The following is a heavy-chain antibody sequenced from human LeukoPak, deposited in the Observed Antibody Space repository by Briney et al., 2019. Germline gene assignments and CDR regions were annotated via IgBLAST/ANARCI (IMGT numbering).Heavy chain of an antibody. V-gene: IGHV3-30-3*01. CDR1: GFTFSSYA. J-gene: IGHJ6*02. D-gene: IGHD1-26*01. CDR2: ISYDGSNK. Sequence: SGGSLRLSFAASGFTFSSYAMHWVRQAPGKGLEWVAVISYDGSNKYYADSVKGRFTISRDNSKNTLYLQMNSLRAEDTAVYYCARVVGGSYYVHYYYYYGMDVWGQGTTVTVSS. CDR3: ARVVGGSYYVHYYYYYGMDV.